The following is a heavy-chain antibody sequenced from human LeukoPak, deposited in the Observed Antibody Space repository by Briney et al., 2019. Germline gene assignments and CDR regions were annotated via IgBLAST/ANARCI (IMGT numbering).Heavy chain of an antibody. J-gene: IGHJ4*02. Sequence: SETLSLTCAVYGGSFSGYYWSWIRQPPGKGLEWIGEINHSGSTNYNPSLKSRVTISVDTSKNQFSLKLSSVTAADTAVYYCARRVVPAAIVSVYFDYWGQGTLVTVSS. V-gene: IGHV4-34*01. D-gene: IGHD2-2*01. CDR3: ARRVVPAAIVSVYFDY. CDR1: GGSFSGYY. CDR2: INHSGST.